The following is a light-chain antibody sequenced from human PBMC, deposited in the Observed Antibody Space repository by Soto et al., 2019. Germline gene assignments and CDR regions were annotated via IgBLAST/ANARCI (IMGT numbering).Light chain of an antibody. CDR1: RSVLYSSNNKNY. Sequence: DIVMTQSPDSLAVSLGERATINCKSTRSVLYSSNNKNYLAWYQEKPGQPPKLLIYWASTRESGVPDRFSGSGSGTDFTLTISSLQAEDVAIYYCQQYYSPPFTFGPGTKVHIK. V-gene: IGKV4-1*01. CDR2: WAS. J-gene: IGKJ3*01. CDR3: QQYYSPPFT.